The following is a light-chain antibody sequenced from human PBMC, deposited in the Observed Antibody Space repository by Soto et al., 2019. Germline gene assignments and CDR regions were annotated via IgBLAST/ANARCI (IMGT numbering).Light chain of an antibody. Sequence: QSVLTQPPSVSGAPGQRVTISCTGSSSNIGAGYDVHWYQQLPGTAPKLLIYDNSNRPSGVPYRFSGSKSGTSASLAITGLQAEDEADYYCHSYDSSLSGTVFGGGTKLTVL. CDR3: HSYDSSLSGTV. CDR2: DNS. J-gene: IGLJ2*01. CDR1: SSNIGAGYD. V-gene: IGLV1-40*01.